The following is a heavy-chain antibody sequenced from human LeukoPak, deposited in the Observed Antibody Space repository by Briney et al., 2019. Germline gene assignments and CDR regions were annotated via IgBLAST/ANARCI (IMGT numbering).Heavy chain of an antibody. CDR3: ARDRGRAAAGTEGY. J-gene: IGHJ4*02. D-gene: IGHD6-13*01. Sequence: GGSLRLSCAASGFTFSSYSMNWVRQAPGKGLEWVSYISSSSSTIYYADSVKGRFTISRDNAKNSLYLQMNSLRAEDTAVYYCARDRGRAAAGTEGYWGQGTLVTVSS. V-gene: IGHV3-48*01. CDR1: GFTFSSYS. CDR2: ISSSSSTI.